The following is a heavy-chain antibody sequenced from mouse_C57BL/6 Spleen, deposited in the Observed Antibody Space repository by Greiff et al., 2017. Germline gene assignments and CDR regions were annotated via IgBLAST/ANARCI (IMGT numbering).Heavy chain of an antibody. Sequence: VQLQESGAELARPGASVKLSCKASGYTFTSYGISWVKQRTGQGLEWIGEIYPRSGNTYYNEKFKGKATLTADKSSSTAYMELRSLTSEDSAVYFCATIYYDYDEWFAYWGQGTLVTVSA. CDR1: GYTFTSYG. CDR3: ATIYYDYDEWFAY. V-gene: IGHV1-81*01. CDR2: IYPRSGNT. J-gene: IGHJ3*01. D-gene: IGHD2-4*01.